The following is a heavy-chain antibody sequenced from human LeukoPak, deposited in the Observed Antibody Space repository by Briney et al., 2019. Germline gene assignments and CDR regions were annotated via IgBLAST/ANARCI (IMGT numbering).Heavy chain of an antibody. CDR3: VRAGGGGSLTGHIDY. D-gene: IGHD1-26*01. CDR1: GGSFSGYY. J-gene: IGHJ4*02. Sequence: SETLSLTCAAYGGSFSGYYWSWIRQPPGKGLEWIGEINHSGSTNYNPSLKSRVTISVDTSKNQFSLKLSSVTAADTAVYYCVRAGGGGSLTGHIDYWGQGTLVTVSS. V-gene: IGHV4-34*01. CDR2: INHSGST.